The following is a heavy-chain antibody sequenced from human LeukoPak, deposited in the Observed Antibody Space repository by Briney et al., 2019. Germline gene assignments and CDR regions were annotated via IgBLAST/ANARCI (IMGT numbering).Heavy chain of an antibody. D-gene: IGHD3-10*01. CDR2: ISGSGGST. CDR1: GVTFSSYA. V-gene: IGHV3-23*01. Sequence: PGGSLRLSCAASGVTFSSYAMSWVRQPPRKGLEWVSAISGSGGSTYYADSVKGRFTISRDNSKNTLYLQMNSLRAEDTAVYFCAKDRFGSGGPNCFGLWAQGTVVSVSS. J-gene: IGHJ5*02. CDR3: AKDRFGSGGPNCFGL.